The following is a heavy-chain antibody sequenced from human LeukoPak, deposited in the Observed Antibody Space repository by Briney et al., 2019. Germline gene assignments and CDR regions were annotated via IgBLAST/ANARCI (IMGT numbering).Heavy chain of an antibody. V-gene: IGHV1-69*06. CDR2: IIPIFGTA. CDR3: ARRGLVRAYMDV. CDR1: GGTFSSYA. D-gene: IGHD3/OR15-3a*01. Sequence: SVKVSCKASGGTFSSYAISWVRQAPGQGLEWMGGIIPIFGTANYAQKFQGRVTITADKSTSTAYMELSSLRSEDTAVYYCARRGLVRAYMDVWGKGTTVTVSS. J-gene: IGHJ6*03.